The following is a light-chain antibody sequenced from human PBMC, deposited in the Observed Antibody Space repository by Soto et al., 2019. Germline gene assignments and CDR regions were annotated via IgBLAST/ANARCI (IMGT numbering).Light chain of an antibody. J-gene: IGKJ4*01. CDR2: DAS. V-gene: IGKV3-11*01. Sequence: EIVLTQSPATLSLSPGERATLSCRASQSVSSYLAWYQHKPGQAPRLLIYDASNRATGIPARFSGSGSGTDFPLTISTLAPEDFALYYCQQRSNLPLTFGRGTKLEIK. CDR3: QQRSNLPLT. CDR1: QSVSSY.